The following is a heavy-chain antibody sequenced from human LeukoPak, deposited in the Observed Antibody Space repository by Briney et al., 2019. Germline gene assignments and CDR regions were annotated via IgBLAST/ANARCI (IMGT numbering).Heavy chain of an antibody. CDR2: ISSSSSYI. CDR1: GFTFSSYR. D-gene: IGHD3-10*01. J-gene: IGHJ3*02. V-gene: IGHV3-21*01. CDR3: ARAGLLWFGESSDAFDI. Sequence: GGSLRLSCAASGFTFSSYRMNWVRQAPGKGLEWVSSISSSSSYIYYADSVKGRFTISRDNAKNSLYLQMNSLRAEDTAVYYCARAGLLWFGESSDAFDIWGQGTMVTVSS.